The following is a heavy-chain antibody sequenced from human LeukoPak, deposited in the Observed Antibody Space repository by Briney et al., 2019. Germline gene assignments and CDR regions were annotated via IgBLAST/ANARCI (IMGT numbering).Heavy chain of an antibody. D-gene: IGHD3-10*01. CDR3: AKDVIRGTITYFES. CDR2: ISGRGETS. Sequence: GGSLRLSCAASGFNFRGQAMSWVRQGPGKGLEWVAGISGRGETSCYADSVQGRFNISRDNSKNTLFLQVNSLRAEDTAVYYCAKDVIRGTITYFESWGQGTPVAVSS. V-gene: IGHV3-23*01. CDR1: GFNFRGQA. J-gene: IGHJ4*02.